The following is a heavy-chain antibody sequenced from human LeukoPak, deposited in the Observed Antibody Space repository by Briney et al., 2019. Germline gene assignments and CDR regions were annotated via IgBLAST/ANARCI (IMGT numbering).Heavy chain of an antibody. V-gene: IGHV3-30*18. J-gene: IGHJ6*02. D-gene: IGHD3-10*01. Sequence: PGGSLRLSCAASGFTFSTDEMNWVRQAPGKGLEWVAVISYDGSNKYYADSVKGRFTISRDNSKDTLYLQMNSLRAEDTAVYYCAKDRFLGHSYYYGMDVWGQGTTVTVSS. CDR1: GFTFSTDE. CDR3: AKDRFLGHSYYYGMDV. CDR2: ISYDGSNK.